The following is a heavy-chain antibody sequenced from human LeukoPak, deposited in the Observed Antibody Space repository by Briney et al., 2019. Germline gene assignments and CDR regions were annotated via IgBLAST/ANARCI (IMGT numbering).Heavy chain of an antibody. CDR3: ATWGGSYPTAFDY. Sequence: ASVKVSCKVSGYTLTELSMHWVRQAPGKGLEWMGGFDPEDGETIYAQKFQGRVTMTEDTSTDTAYMKLSSLRSEDTAVYYCATWGGSYPTAFDYWGQGTLVTVSS. CDR2: FDPEDGET. J-gene: IGHJ4*02. V-gene: IGHV1-24*01. D-gene: IGHD1-26*01. CDR1: GYTLTELS.